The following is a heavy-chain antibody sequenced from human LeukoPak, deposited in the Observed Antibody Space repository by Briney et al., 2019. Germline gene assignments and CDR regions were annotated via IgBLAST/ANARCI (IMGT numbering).Heavy chain of an antibody. D-gene: IGHD6-13*01. Sequence: ASVKVSCKASGYTFTSYVISWVRQAPGQGLEWMGWISAYNGNTNYAQKLQGRVTMTTDTSTSTAYLELRSLRSDDTAVYYCARGPAAVRPGSSFDYWGQGTLVTVSS. CDR2: ISAYNGNT. CDR3: ARGPAAVRPGSSFDY. CDR1: GYTFTSYV. J-gene: IGHJ4*02. V-gene: IGHV1-18*01.